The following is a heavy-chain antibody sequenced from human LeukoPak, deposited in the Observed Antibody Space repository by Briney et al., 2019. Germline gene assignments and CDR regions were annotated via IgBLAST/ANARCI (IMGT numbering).Heavy chain of an antibody. CDR3: ARVGRKYCYGGACFNPLDY. D-gene: IGHD2-21*02. Sequence: SETLSLTCSVSGDSISSLYWSWVRQPAGEGLEWIGRIYSSGSTNYNPSLESRVIMSVDTSKNQFSLKLSSVTAADTAVYYCARVGRKYCYGGACFNPLDYWGQGILVTVSS. J-gene: IGHJ4*02. CDR1: GDSISSLY. CDR2: IYSSGST. V-gene: IGHV4-4*07.